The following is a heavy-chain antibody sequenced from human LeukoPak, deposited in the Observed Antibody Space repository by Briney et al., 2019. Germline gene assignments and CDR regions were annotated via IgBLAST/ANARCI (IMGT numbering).Heavy chain of an antibody. V-gene: IGHV3-21*01. CDR3: ARDGDQSSSWYDFDY. CDR2: ISSSSSYI. Sequence: GGSLRLSCAASGFTFSSYIMNWVRQAPGKGLEWVSSISSSSSYIYYADSVKGRFTISRDNAKNSLYLQMNSLRAEDTAVYYCARDGDQSSSWYDFDYWGQGTLVTVSS. CDR1: GFTFSSYI. D-gene: IGHD6-13*01. J-gene: IGHJ4*02.